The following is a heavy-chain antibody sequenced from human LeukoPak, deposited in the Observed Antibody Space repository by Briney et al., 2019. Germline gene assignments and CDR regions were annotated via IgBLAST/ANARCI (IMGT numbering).Heavy chain of an antibody. CDR3: AIYPYDSSGYYYS. CDR2: INHNGNVN. J-gene: IGHJ4*02. CDR1: GFTFSSYW. V-gene: IGHV3-7*01. Sequence: SGGSLRLSCAASGFTFSSYWMNWARQAPGKGLEWVASINHNGNVNYYVDSVKGRFTISRDNAKNSLYLQMNTLRAEDTAVYYCAIYPYDSSGYYYSWGQGTLVTVSS. D-gene: IGHD3-22*01.